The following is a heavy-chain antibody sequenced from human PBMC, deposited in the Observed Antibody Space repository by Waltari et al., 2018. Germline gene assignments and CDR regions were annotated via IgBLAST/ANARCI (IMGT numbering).Heavy chain of an antibody. V-gene: IGHV3-49*04. CDR3: TPDVDYDSSGYYLPVDY. Sequence: EVQLVESGGGLVQPGRSLRLSCPASGFTFGDYAMSWVRQAPGKGLEWVGFIRSKAYGGTTEYAASVKGRFTISRDDSKSIAYLQMNSLKIEDTAVYYCTPDVDYDSSGYYLPVDYWGQGTLVTVSS. D-gene: IGHD3-22*01. CDR2: IRSKAYGGTT. J-gene: IGHJ4*02. CDR1: GFTFGDYA.